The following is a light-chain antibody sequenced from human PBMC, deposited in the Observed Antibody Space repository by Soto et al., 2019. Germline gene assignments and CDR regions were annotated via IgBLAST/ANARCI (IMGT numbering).Light chain of an antibody. V-gene: IGKV1-27*01. CDR2: AAS. Sequence: DIQMTQSPSSLPASVGDRVTITCRASQGIRNYLAWYQQKPGKVPKLLIYAASTLQSGVPSRFSGSGSGTDFTLTISSLQPEDVATYYCQKYNSAPRTFGPGTKVDIK. CDR1: QGIRNY. CDR3: QKYNSAPRT. J-gene: IGKJ3*01.